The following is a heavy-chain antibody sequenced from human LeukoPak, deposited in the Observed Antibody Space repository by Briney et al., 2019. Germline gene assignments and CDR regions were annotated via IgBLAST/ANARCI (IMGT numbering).Heavy chain of an antibody. CDR2: IIPMFDTA. D-gene: IGHD3-22*01. CDR1: GGTFSNYA. J-gene: IGHJ5*02. CDR3: APYDSSGYKPFDP. Sequence: SVKVSCKASGGTFSNYAISWVRQAPGQGLEWMGGIIPMFDTANYAQKFQGRVTITADESTSTAYMELSSLRSEDTAVYYCAPYDSSGYKPFDPWGQGTLVTVSS. V-gene: IGHV1-69*13.